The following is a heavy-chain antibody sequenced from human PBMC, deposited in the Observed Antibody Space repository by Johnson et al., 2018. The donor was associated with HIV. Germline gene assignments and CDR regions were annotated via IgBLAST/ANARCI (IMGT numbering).Heavy chain of an antibody. D-gene: IGHD6-13*01. CDR3: ARDDLGNPFSSYDAFDI. CDR1: GFTFDDYA. J-gene: IGHJ3*02. CDR2: ISYDGSNK. Sequence: QVQLVESGGGLVQPGRSLRLSCPASGFTFDDYAMHWVRQAPGKGLEGVAVISYDGSNKYYADAVKGRFTIPRDNSKNTMYLQMNSLRAEDTAVYYCARDDLGNPFSSYDAFDIWGQGTMVTVSS. V-gene: IGHV3-30-3*01.